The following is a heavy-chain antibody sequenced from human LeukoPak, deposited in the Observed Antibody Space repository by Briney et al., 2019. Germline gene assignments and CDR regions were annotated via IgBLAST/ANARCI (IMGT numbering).Heavy chain of an antibody. D-gene: IGHD1-26*01. Sequence: PGGSLRLSCAASGFTFDDYAMHWVRQAPGKGLEWVSGISWNSGSIGYADSVKGRFTISRDNAKNSLYLQMNSLRAEDTALYYCATDLEWELRSFDIWGQGTMVTVSS. CDR3: ATDLEWELRSFDI. CDR2: ISWNSGSI. V-gene: IGHV3-9*01. J-gene: IGHJ3*02. CDR1: GFTFDDYA.